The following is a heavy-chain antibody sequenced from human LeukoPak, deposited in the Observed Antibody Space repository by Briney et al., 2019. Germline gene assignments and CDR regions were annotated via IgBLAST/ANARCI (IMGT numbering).Heavy chain of an antibody. D-gene: IGHD3-22*01. Sequence: SETLSLTCTVSGGSISSSNYYGRWIRQPPGKGLEWIGSIYYRGGTYYNLSLKSRVTISVDTSKTHFPLQLSPATAADTAVYYCARDPHYYDSSGSRGYSGQGTLVTVSS. V-gene: IGHV4-39*06. J-gene: IGHJ4*02. CDR1: GGSISSSNYY. CDR2: IYYRGGT. CDR3: ARDPHYYDSSGSRGY.